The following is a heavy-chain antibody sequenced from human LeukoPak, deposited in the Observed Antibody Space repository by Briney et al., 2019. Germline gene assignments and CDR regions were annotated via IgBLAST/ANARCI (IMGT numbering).Heavy chain of an antibody. Sequence: GRSLRLSCAASGFTFSSYGMHWVRQAPGKGLEWVAVISYDGSNKYYADSVKGRFTISRDNSKNTLFLQLNSLRAEDSAVYYCAKDAIPGNSIWDYFTYWGQGALVIVSS. CDR2: ISYDGSNK. J-gene: IGHJ4*02. CDR1: GFTFSSYG. CDR3: AKDAIPGNSIWDYFTY. D-gene: IGHD1-7*01. V-gene: IGHV3-30*18.